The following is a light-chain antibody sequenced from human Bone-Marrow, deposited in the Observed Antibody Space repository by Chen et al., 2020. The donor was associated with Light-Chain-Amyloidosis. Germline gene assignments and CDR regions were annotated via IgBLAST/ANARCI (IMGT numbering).Light chain of an antibody. CDR3: QQGSSRPLT. J-gene: IGKJ4*01. CDR1: QTVGGY. V-gene: IGKV3-11*01. CDR2: DAS. Sequence: EIVLTQYPATMSLSRGERATLSCSASQTVGGYLAWYQQKPGQVPRLPIYDASIRVTGIPARVSARQYGPDITLTISSLGPEDFEEYYCQQGSSRPLTFGGGTKLEIK.